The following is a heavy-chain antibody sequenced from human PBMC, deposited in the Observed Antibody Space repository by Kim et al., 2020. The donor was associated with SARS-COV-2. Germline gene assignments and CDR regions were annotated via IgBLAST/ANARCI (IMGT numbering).Heavy chain of an antibody. J-gene: IGHJ6*02. D-gene: IGHD3-9*01. CDR3: AKGYYDILTGYAEYYYYGMDV. Sequence: GGSLRLSCAASGFTFSSYAMSWVRQAPGKGLEWVSAISGSGGSTYYADSVKGRFTISRDNSKNTLYLQMNSLRAEDTAVYYCAKGYYDILTGYAEYYYYGMDVWGQGTTVTVSS. V-gene: IGHV3-23*01. CDR1: GFTFSSYA. CDR2: ISGSGGST.